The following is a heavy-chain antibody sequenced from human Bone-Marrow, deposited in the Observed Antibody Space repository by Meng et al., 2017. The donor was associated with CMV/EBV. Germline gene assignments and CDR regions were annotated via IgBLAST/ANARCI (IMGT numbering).Heavy chain of an antibody. CDR2: INSDGSST. CDR3: ARAPRGSGSLMARY. D-gene: IGHD1-26*01. V-gene: IGHV3-74*01. J-gene: IGHJ4*02. Sequence: GESLKISCAASGFTFSSYWMHWVRHTPGKGLVWVSRINSDGSSTSYADSVKGRFTISRDNAKNTVFLQMSSLRAEDTAVYYCARAPRGSGSLMARYWGQGTLVTVSS. CDR1: GFTFSSYW.